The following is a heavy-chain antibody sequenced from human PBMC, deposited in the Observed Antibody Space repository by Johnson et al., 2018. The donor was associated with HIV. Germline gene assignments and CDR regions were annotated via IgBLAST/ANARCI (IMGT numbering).Heavy chain of an antibody. Sequence: MQLVESGGGLVKPGGSLRLSCAASGFTLSNAWMSWVRQAPGKGLEWVGHIKSNTDGGTTDYVASVNGRFTISRDDSKNTLYLQMNSLWAADTALYLCAIECGSWNSIRRVAFDLWGQGTMVSVSS. CDR1: GFTLSNAW. CDR2: IKSNTDGGTT. V-gene: IGHV3-15*01. D-gene: IGHD1/OR15-1a*01. CDR3: AIECGSWNSIRRVAFDL. J-gene: IGHJ3*01.